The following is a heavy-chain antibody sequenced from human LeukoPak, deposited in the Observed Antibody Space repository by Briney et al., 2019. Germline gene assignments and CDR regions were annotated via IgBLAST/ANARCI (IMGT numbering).Heavy chain of an antibody. CDR3: ARRGGDCLLTSCTFDY. CDR1: GYTFTDYW. J-gene: IGHJ4*02. V-gene: IGHV5-51*01. Sequence: GESLKISCKVSGYTFTDYWIGWVRQMPGKGLEWMGIIYAGDSDTKYRPSFQGQVTMSVDKSTTTAYLQWSSLKASDTAMYYCARRGGDCLLTSCTFDYWGQGTLVTVSP. D-gene: IGHD2-2*01. CDR2: IYAGDSDT.